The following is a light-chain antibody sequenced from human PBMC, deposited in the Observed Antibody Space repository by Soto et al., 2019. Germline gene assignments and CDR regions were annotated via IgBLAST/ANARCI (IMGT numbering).Light chain of an antibody. CDR1: QGISNY. J-gene: IGKJ1*01. CDR2: AAS. CDR3: HKYNSAPRT. V-gene: IGKV1-27*01. Sequence: DIQMTQSPSSLSASVGDRVTITCRASQGISNYLAWYQQKLGKVPKLLIYAASTLQSGVPSRFSGSGSGTDFTLTITSLQPENVATYYCHKYNSAPRTFGQGTKVQIK.